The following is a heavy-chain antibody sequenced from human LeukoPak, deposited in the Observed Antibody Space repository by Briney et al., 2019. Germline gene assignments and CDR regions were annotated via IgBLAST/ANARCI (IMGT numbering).Heavy chain of an antibody. CDR1: GFTFDDYG. J-gene: IGHJ6*03. Sequence: GGSLRLSCAASGFTFDDYGMSWVRQAPGRGLEWVSGINWNGGSTGYADSVKGRFTISRDNAKNSLYLQMNSLRAEDTALYYCAKSSSSLYYYYMDVWGQGTMVTVSS. D-gene: IGHD6-6*01. CDR3: AKSSSSLYYYYMDV. V-gene: IGHV3-20*04. CDR2: INWNGGST.